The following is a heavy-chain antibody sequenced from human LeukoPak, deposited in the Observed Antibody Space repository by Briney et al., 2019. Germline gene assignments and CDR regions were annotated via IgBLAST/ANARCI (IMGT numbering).Heavy chain of an antibody. CDR2: INTNTGNP. Sequence: ASVKVSCKASGYTFTSYAMNWVRQAPGQGPEWMGWINTNTGNPTYAQGFTGRFVFSLDTSVSTAYLQISSLKAEDTAVYYCARDGGYSYASVHDAFDIWGQGTMVTVSS. D-gene: IGHD5-18*01. CDR1: GYTFTSYA. J-gene: IGHJ3*02. CDR3: ARDGGYSYASVHDAFDI. V-gene: IGHV7-4-1*02.